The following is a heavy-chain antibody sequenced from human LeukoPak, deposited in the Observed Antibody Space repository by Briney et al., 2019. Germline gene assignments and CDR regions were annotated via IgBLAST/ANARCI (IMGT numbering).Heavy chain of an antibody. CDR1: GASISSYY. CDR3: ARYWGNWFDP. Sequence: SETLSLTCTVSGASISSYYWSWIRQPPGKGLEWIGYIYYSGSTNYNPSLKSRVTISVDTSKNQFSLKLSSVTAADTAVYYCARYWGNWFDPWGQGTLVTVSS. V-gene: IGHV4-59*08. CDR2: IYYSGST. D-gene: IGHD3-16*01. J-gene: IGHJ5*02.